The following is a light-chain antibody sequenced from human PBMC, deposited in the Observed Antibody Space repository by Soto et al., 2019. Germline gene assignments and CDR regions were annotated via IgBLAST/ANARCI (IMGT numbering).Light chain of an antibody. J-gene: IGKJ1*01. CDR2: DAS. CDR1: QSISSW. CDR3: QQYSSSWA. Sequence: DIQMTQTPSTLSASVGDRVTITCRASQSISSWLAWYQQKPGKAPKLLIYDASSLESGDPSSVSGSRSGTKFTISIIGLQPDDFATCYCQQYSSSWAFGQGTQLDI. V-gene: IGKV1-5*01.